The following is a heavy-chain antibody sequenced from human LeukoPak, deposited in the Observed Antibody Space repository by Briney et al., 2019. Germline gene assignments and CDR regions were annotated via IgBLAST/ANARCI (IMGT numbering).Heavy chain of an antibody. CDR3: ARDVPFDY. J-gene: IGHJ4*02. V-gene: IGHV3-21*01. CDR1: GFTFTTYT. Sequence: GGSLRLSCAASGFTFTTYTMNWVRQAPGKGLEWVSSISSSSSYIYYADSVKGRFTISRDNAKNSLYLQMNSLRGEDTAVYYCARDVPFDYWGQGTLVTVPS. D-gene: IGHD3-10*02. CDR2: ISSSSSYI.